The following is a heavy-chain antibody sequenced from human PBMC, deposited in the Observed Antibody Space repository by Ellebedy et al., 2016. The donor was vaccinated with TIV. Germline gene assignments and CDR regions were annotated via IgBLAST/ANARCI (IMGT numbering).Heavy chain of an antibody. CDR2: ISYDGSNA. D-gene: IGHD3-3*02. V-gene: IGHV3-30*18. CDR3: AKDHFAFYGMDV. Sequence: GESLKISXAASGFTFSTYGMHWVRQAPGKGLEWVALISYDGSNAYKADSVKGRFTISRDNAKNTLYLQMNSLRAEDTAVYYCAKDHFAFYGMDVWGQGTTVTVSS. J-gene: IGHJ6*02. CDR1: GFTFSTYG.